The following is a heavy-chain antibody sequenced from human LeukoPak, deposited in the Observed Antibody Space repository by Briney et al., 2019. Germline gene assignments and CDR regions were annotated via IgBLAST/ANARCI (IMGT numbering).Heavy chain of an antibody. CDR3: ARESSGWSYTFDY. CDR1: GGSISSYY. D-gene: IGHD6-19*01. J-gene: IGHJ4*02. CDR2: IYYSGST. V-gene: IGHV4-59*12. Sequence: SETLSLTCTVSGGSISSYYWSWIRQPPGKGLEWIGYIYYSGSTNYNPSLKSRVTISVDTSKNQFSLKLSSVTAAGTAVYYCARESSGWSYTFDYWGQGTLVTVSS.